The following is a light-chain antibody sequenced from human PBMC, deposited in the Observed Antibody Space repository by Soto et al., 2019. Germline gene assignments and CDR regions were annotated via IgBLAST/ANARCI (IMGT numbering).Light chain of an antibody. V-gene: IGLV2-11*01. CDR2: DVS. J-gene: IGLJ1*01. Sequence: QSVLTQPRSVSGSPGQSVTISCTGTSSDVGGYNYVSWYQQHPGKAPKFMIYDVSKRPSGVPVRFSGSKSGNTASLTISGLQAEDEADYYCCSYAGSYTFVVFGTGTKVTVL. CDR3: CSYAGSYTFVV. CDR1: SSDVGGYNY.